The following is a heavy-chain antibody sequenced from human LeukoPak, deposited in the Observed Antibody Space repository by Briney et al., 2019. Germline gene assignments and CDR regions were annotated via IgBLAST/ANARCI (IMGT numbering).Heavy chain of an antibody. CDR2: INHSGST. D-gene: IGHD1-26*01. Sequence: SETLSLTCAVYGGSFSGYYWSWIRQPPGKGLEWIGEINHSGSTNYNPSLKSRVTISVDTSKNQFSPKLSSVTAADTAVYYCARTSGSRRRYFDYWGQGTLVTVSS. V-gene: IGHV4-34*01. CDR3: ARTSGSRRRYFDY. CDR1: GGSFSGYY. J-gene: IGHJ4*02.